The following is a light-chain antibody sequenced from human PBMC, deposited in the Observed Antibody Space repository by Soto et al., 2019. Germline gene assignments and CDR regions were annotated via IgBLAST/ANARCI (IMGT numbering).Light chain of an antibody. J-gene: IGLJ1*01. CDR3: SSYTVNSVTLYV. CDR1: SSDIGTQNY. Sequence: ALTQPASVSGSPGQSITISCTGTSSDIGTQNYVSWYQQHPGKAPKVMIYEVSNRPSGVSNRFSGSKSGNTASLTISGLQAEDEADYYCSSYTVNSVTLYVFGTGTKVTVL. CDR2: EVS. V-gene: IGLV2-14*01.